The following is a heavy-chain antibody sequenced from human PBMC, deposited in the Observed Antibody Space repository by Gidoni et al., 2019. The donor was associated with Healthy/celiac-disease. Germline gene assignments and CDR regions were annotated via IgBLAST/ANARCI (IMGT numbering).Heavy chain of an antibody. V-gene: IGHV3-13*05. J-gene: IGHJ6*02. CDR2: IGTAGDP. CDR1: GFTFSSYD. CDR3: ARARYNGMDV. Sequence: EVHLVESGGGLVQPGGSLRPSCAAPGFTFSSYDMHWVRQATGNGLECVSAIGTAGDPYYPGSVKGRFTISRENAKNSLYLQMNSLRAGDTAVYYCARARYNGMDVWGQGTTVTVSS.